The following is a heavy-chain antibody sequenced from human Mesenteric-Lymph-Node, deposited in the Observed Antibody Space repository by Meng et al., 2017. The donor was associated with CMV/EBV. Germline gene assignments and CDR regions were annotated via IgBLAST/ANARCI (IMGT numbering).Heavy chain of an antibody. CDR3: ANQYHGSGSYYNSLDY. V-gene: IGHV3-53*01. J-gene: IGHJ4*02. Sequence: SGLAVRRKYMSWVHQAQEKGREWVSVIYSCGNTYYADSVKGRFTISRDNSKNTLYLQMNSLRAEDTAVYYCANQYHGSGSYYNSLDYWGREPWSPSPQ. CDR2: IYSCGNT. CDR1: GLAVRRKY. D-gene: IGHD3-10*01.